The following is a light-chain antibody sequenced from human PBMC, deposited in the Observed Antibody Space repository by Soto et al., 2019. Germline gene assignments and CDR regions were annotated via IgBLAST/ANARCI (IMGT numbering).Light chain of an antibody. CDR1: QSVSSSF. Sequence: EIVLTQSPGTLSLSPGESATLSCRATQSVSSSFLAWYQQKPGLAPRLLIYGASTRATGIPDRFSGSGSGTDFTLTISRLEPEDFAVYYCQLYGISPLTFGPGTKVDIK. CDR2: GAS. CDR3: QLYGISPLT. J-gene: IGKJ3*01. V-gene: IGKV3-20*01.